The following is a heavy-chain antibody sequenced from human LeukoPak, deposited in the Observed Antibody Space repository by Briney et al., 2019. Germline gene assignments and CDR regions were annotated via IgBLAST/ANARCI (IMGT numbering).Heavy chain of an antibody. Sequence: SETLSLTCAVYGGSFSGYYWSWIRQPPGKGLEWIGEINHSGSTNYNPSLKSRVTISVDTSKNQFSLKLSSVTAADTAVYYCARQGYRGYDYVWGSYPRWPRYFDYWGQGTLVTVSS. CDR3: ARQGYRGYDYVWGSYPRWPRYFDY. CDR2: INHSGST. D-gene: IGHD3-16*02. V-gene: IGHV4-34*01. J-gene: IGHJ4*02. CDR1: GGSFSGYY.